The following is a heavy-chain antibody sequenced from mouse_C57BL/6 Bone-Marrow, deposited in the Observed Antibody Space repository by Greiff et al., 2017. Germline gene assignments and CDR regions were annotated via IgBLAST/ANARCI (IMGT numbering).Heavy chain of an antibody. CDR1: GYTFTSYW. V-gene: IGHV1-69*01. Sequence: QVQLQQPGAELVMPGASVKLSCKASGYTFTSYWMHWVKQRPGQGLEWIGEIDPSDSYHNYNQKFKGKSTLTVDKSSSTAYMQLSSLTSEDSAVYYCARSGDGPFAYWGQGTLVTVSA. D-gene: IGHD2-3*01. J-gene: IGHJ3*01. CDR3: ARSGDGPFAY. CDR2: IDPSDSYH.